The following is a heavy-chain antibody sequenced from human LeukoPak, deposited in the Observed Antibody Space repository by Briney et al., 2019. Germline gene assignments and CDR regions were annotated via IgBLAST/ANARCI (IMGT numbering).Heavy chain of an antibody. V-gene: IGHV3-30*18. CDR2: ISYDGSNK. CDR3: AKDRIRLAYFDY. D-gene: IGHD4-17*01. Sequence: GRSLRLSCAASGFTSSSYGMHWVRQAPGKGLEWVAVISYDGSNKYYADSVKGRFTISRDNSKNTLYLQMNSLRAEDTAVYYCAKDRIRLAYFDYWGQGTLVTVSS. CDR1: GFTSSSYG. J-gene: IGHJ4*02.